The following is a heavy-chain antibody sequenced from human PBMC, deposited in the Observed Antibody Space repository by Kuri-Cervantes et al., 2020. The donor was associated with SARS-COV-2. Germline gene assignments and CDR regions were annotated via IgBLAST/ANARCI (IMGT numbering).Heavy chain of an antibody. J-gene: IGHJ5*02. Sequence: GGSLRLSCAASGFTFSYYWMGWVRQAAGKGLEWVAKINQDGSEKYYVGSGKGRLTIARDNAKNSLYRQMNSLRAEDTAVYYWARDGWGSTSHNWFHPWGQGTLVTVSS. CDR3: ARDGWGSTSHNWFHP. D-gene: IGHD2-2*01. CDR2: INQDGSEK. V-gene: IGHV3-7*04. CDR1: GFTFSYYW.